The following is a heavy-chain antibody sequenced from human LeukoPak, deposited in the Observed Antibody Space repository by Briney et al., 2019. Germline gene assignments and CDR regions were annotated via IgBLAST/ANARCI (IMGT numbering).Heavy chain of an antibody. Sequence: PSETLPLTCAVYGGSFSGYYWSWIRQPPGKGLEWIGEINHSGSTNYNPSLKGRVTISVDTSKNQFSLKLSSVTAADTAVYYCARGHYYYDSSGYYYWGQGTLVTVSS. V-gene: IGHV4-34*01. D-gene: IGHD3-22*01. J-gene: IGHJ4*02. CDR2: INHSGST. CDR3: ARGHYYYDSSGYYY. CDR1: GGSFSGYY.